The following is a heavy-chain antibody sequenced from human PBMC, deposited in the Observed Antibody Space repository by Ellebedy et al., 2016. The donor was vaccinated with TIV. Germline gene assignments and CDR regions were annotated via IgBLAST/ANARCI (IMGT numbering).Heavy chain of an antibody. CDR1: GFTLSNAW. CDR3: TTYTSSGWY. V-gene: IGHV3-15*01. J-gene: IGHJ4*02. D-gene: IGHD6-19*01. Sequence: GGSLRLSCAASGFTLSNAWMSWVRQAPGKGPEWVGRIRSKSDGGTTDYAAPVKGRFIISRDDSKDTLYLQMNSLTIDDAGIYYCTTYTSSGWYWGQGTPVTVSS. CDR2: IRSKSDGGTT.